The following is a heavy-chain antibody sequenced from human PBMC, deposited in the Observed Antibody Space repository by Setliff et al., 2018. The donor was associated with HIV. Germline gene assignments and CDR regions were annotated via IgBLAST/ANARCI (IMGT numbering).Heavy chain of an antibody. D-gene: IGHD3-10*01. J-gene: IGHJ4*02. CDR2: IYNRGST. CDR1: GYAISSGYY. CDR3: ARELLRSWDGSENSYKPYYFDY. Sequence: SETLSLTCAVSGYAISSGYYWGWIRRPTGKGLEWIGSIYNRGSTYYNPSLKSRVTISVDTSKNQFSLKLSSVTAADTAVYYCARELLRSWDGSENSYKPYYFDYWGQGTLVTVSS. V-gene: IGHV4-38-2*02.